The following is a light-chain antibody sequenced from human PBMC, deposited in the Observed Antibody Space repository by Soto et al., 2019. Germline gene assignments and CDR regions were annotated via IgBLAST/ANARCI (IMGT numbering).Light chain of an antibody. V-gene: IGLV2-14*01. Sequence: QSALTQPASVSGSPGQSITISCTGTSSDIGGYKYVSWYQQHPGKAPNLMIFEVSNRPSGVSNRFSGSKSGNTASLTISGLQADDEADYYCSSYTSSGTLVVFGGGTKLTVL. CDR1: SSDIGGYKY. CDR3: SSYTSSGTLVV. CDR2: EVS. J-gene: IGLJ2*01.